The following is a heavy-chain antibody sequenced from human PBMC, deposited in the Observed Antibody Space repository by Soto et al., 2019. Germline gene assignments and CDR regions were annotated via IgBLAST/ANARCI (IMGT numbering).Heavy chain of an antibody. J-gene: IGHJ6*02. CDR2: IIPISGTA. CDR1: GRTFSSYA. Sequence: QVQLVQSGAEVKKPGSSVKVSCKASGRTFSSYAISWVRQAPGQGLEWMGGIIPISGTANYAQKFQGRVTITADESTSTACMELSSLRSEDTAVYYCARSQGSSTSLEIYYYYYYGMDVWGQGTTVTVSS. CDR3: ARSQGSSTSLEIYYYYYYGMDV. V-gene: IGHV1-69*01. D-gene: IGHD2-2*01.